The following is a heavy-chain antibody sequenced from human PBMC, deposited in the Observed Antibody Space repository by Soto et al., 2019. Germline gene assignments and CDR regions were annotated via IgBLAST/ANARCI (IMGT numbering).Heavy chain of an antibody. J-gene: IGHJ4*01. CDR1: GGSLGGFH. CDR3: ARGRTAALIETRLFRVLFDL. CDR2: NSRSGST. Sequence: QVQLQQWGAGLLKPSETLSLTCAVSGGSLGGFHWSWIRQPPGKGLEWIGENSRSGSTNYGPSLKSRVTMSMDTSRNQVSLNLSSVTDADTAVYYCARGRTAALIETRLFRVLFDLWGHGNLVTVSS. V-gene: IGHV4-34*01. D-gene: IGHD3-10*01.